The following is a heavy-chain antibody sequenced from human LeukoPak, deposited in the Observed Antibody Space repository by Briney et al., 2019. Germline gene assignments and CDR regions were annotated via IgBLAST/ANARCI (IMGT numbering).Heavy chain of an antibody. D-gene: IGHD6-13*01. CDR1: GYSFTSYW. Sequence: GESLKISCKGSGYSFTSYWIGWVRQMPGKGLEWMGIIYPGDSDTRYSPSFQGQVTISADKSISTAYLQWSSLKASDTAMYYCARLEYSSSWYLGGAFDIWGQGTMVTVSS. J-gene: IGHJ3*02. V-gene: IGHV5-51*01. CDR3: ARLEYSSSWYLGGAFDI. CDR2: IYPGDSDT.